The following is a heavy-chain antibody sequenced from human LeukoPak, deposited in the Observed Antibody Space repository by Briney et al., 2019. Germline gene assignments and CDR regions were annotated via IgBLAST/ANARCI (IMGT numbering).Heavy chain of an antibody. J-gene: IGHJ4*02. D-gene: IGHD1-14*01. Sequence: PGGSLRLSCAGSGFTFGGYGMHWFRQTPGKGLEWVAVIAYDGSRAFYADSVKGRFTISRDNSKNTMSVQMDVLRAEDTAVYYCTRYNNDHFDYWGQGTLVTVSS. CDR2: IAYDGSRA. CDR1: GFTFGGYG. CDR3: TRYNNDHFDY. V-gene: IGHV3-33*01.